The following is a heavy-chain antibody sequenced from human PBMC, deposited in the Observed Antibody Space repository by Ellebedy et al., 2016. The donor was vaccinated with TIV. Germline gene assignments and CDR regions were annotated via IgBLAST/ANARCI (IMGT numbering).Heavy chain of an antibody. CDR1: GFSLSTSGVG. CDR2: IFSNDEK. V-gene: IGHV2-26*01. CDR3: AQIREERYYYDSSGYYRVGAFDI. J-gene: IGHJ3*02. Sequence: SGPTLVKPTQTLTLTCTFSGFSLSTSGVGVGWIRQPPGKALEWLAHIFSNDEKSYSTSLKSRLTISKDTSKSQVVLTMTNMDPVDTATYYCAQIREERYYYDSSGYYRVGAFDIWGQGTMVTVSS. D-gene: IGHD3-22*01.